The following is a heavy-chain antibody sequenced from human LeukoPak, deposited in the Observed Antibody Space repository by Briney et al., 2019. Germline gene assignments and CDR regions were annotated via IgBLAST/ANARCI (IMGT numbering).Heavy chain of an antibody. CDR1: GYTFSKYA. V-gene: IGHV3-23*01. CDR2: ITASGTTT. CDR3: AKYISDSGAYYAFDY. J-gene: IGHJ4*02. D-gene: IGHD3-10*01. Sequence: GGSLRLSCAASGYTFSKYAMTWVRQAPGKGLEWVSAITASGTTTYYADSVKGRFTISRDDSKNTLSLQMDSLSAEDTALYYCAKYISDSGAYYAFDYWGQGTLVTVSS.